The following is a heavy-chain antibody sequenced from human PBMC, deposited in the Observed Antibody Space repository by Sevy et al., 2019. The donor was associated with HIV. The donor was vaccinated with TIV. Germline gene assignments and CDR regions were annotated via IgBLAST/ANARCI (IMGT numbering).Heavy chain of an antibody. D-gene: IGHD1-26*01. J-gene: IGHJ4*02. V-gene: IGHV1-18*01. CDR3: ARAVGATGNFDY. CDR2: ISAYNGNT. Sequence: ASVTVSCKASGYTFTSYGISWVRQAPGQGLEWMGWISAYNGNTKYAQKLQGRVTMTTDTSTSTAYMERRSLRSDDTAVYYCARAVGATGNFDYWGQGTLVTVSS. CDR1: GYTFTSYG.